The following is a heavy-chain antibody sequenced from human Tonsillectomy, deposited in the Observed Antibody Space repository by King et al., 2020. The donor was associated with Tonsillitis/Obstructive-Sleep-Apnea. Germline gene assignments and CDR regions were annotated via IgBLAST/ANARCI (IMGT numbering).Heavy chain of an antibody. D-gene: IGHD2-2*01. CDR3: AKDVVVVPAAAFGDAFDI. Sequence: VQLVESGGGLVQPGGSLRLSCEASGFTFSSYAMSWVRQAPGKGLEWVSAISGSGGSTYYADSVKGRFTISRDNSKNTLYLQMNSLRAEDTAVYYCAKDVVVVPAAAFGDAFDIWGQGTMVTVSS. CDR1: GFTFSSYA. CDR2: ISGSGGST. J-gene: IGHJ3*02. V-gene: IGHV3-23*04.